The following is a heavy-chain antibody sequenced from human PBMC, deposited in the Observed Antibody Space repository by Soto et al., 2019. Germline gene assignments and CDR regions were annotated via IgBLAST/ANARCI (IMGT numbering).Heavy chain of an antibody. D-gene: IGHD2-2*01. CDR3: ASHCSSASCYLPAFDD. Sequence: PSETLSLTCTVSGDSVSSSSYYWGWIRQPPGKGLEWIASIYYSGNTFYNPSLKSRVTISVVTSLNQFSLKLNSVTAADTAVYYCASHCSSASCYLPAFDDWGQGALVTVSS. CDR1: GDSVSSSSYY. V-gene: IGHV4-39*01. J-gene: IGHJ4*02. CDR2: IYYSGNT.